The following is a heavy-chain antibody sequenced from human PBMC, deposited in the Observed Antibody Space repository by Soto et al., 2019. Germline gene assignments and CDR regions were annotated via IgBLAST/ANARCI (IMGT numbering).Heavy chain of an antibody. J-gene: IGHJ6*02. CDR1: GFTFSSYA. CDR3: ASRPYSYDSSGYFGSPYYYYGMDV. D-gene: IGHD3-22*01. V-gene: IGHV3-23*01. Sequence: VGSLRLSCAASGFTFSSYAMSWVRQAPGKGLEWVSAISGSGGSTYYADSVKGRFTISRDNSKNTLYLQMNSLRAEDTAVYYCASRPYSYDSSGYFGSPYYYYGMDVWGQGTTVTVSS. CDR2: ISGSGGST.